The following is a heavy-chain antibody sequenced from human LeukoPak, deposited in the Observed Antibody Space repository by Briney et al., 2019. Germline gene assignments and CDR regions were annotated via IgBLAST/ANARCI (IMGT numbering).Heavy chain of an antibody. CDR2: INSDGSST. V-gene: IGHV3-74*01. CDR3: ARSGYYYDSSDLIDY. Sequence: GGSLRLSCAASGFTFSSYWMHWVRQAPGKGLVWVSRINSDGSSTSYADSVKGRFTVSRDNAKNTLYLQVNSLRAEDTAVYYCARSGYYYDSSDLIDYWGQGTLVTVSS. CDR1: GFTFSSYW. J-gene: IGHJ4*02. D-gene: IGHD3-22*01.